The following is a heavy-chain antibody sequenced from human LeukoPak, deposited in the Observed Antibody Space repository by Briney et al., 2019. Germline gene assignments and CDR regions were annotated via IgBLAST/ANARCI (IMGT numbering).Heavy chain of an antibody. CDR3: ARVGSDWYRGGFDI. J-gene: IGHJ3*02. D-gene: IGHD6-19*01. V-gene: IGHV3-7*01. Sequence: GGSLRLSCAASGFTLSSYWMSWVRQAPGKGLEWVANIKQDGSERYYVDSVKGRFTISRDNAKNSLYLQLNILRAEDTALYFCARVGSDWYRGGFDIWGQGTLVTVSP. CDR1: GFTLSSYW. CDR2: IKQDGSER.